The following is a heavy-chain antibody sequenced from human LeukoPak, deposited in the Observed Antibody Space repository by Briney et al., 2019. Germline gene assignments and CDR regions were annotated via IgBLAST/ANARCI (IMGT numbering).Heavy chain of an antibody. Sequence: SVKVSCKASGGTFSSYAISWVRQAPGQGLEWMGGIIPIFGTANYALKFQGRVTITADESTSTAYMELSSLRSEDTAVYYCARRGDGGRSFDYWGQGTLVTVSS. CDR3: ARRGDGGRSFDY. V-gene: IGHV1-69*13. J-gene: IGHJ4*02. CDR1: GGTFSSYA. D-gene: IGHD4-23*01. CDR2: IIPIFGTA.